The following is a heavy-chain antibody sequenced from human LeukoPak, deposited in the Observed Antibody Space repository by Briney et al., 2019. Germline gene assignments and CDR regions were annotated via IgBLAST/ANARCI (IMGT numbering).Heavy chain of an antibody. Sequence: ASVKVSCEASGYTFTGYYMHWVRQAPGQGLEWMGWINPNRGGTNYAQKFQGRVTMTRDTSISTAYMELSRLRSDDTAVYYCARRGWEASRKGYSSSWYWFDPWGQGTLVTVSS. CDR1: GYTFTGYY. V-gene: IGHV1-2*02. CDR3: ARRGWEASRKGYSSSWYWFDP. CDR2: INPNRGGT. D-gene: IGHD6-13*01. J-gene: IGHJ5*02.